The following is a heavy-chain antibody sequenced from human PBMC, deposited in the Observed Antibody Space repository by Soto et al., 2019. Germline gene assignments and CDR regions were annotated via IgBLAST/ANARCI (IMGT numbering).Heavy chain of an antibody. Sequence: PGGSLRLSCAASGFTFSNYAMHWVRQAPGKGLEWVAVISHDGSNKYYADSVKGRFTISRDNSKNTLYLQMNSLRAEDTAVYYCARDPTSGSYHPPHFDYWGQGTLVTVSS. D-gene: IGHD1-26*01. V-gene: IGHV3-30-3*01. CDR2: ISHDGSNK. CDR3: ARDPTSGSYHPPHFDY. CDR1: GFTFSNYA. J-gene: IGHJ4*02.